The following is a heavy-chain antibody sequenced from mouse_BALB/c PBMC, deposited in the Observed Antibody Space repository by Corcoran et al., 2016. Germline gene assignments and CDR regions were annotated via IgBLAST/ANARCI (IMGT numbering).Heavy chain of an antibody. CDR1: GYTFTDYN. D-gene: IGHD2-1*01. V-gene: IGHV1-18*01. Sequence: EVLLQQSGPELVKPGASVKIPCKASGYTFTDYNMDWVKQSHGKSLEWIGDINPNNGGTIYNQKFKGKATLTVDKSSSTAYMELRSLTSEDTAVYYCARKDGNYPYYFGYWGQGTTLTVSS. CDR2: INPNNGGT. CDR3: ARKDGNYPYYFGY. J-gene: IGHJ2*01.